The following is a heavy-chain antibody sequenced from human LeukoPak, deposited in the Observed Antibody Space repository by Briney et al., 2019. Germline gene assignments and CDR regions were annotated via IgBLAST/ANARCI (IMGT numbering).Heavy chain of an antibody. J-gene: IGHJ4*02. Sequence: SETLSLTCTVSGGSISSYYWSWIRQPPGKGLEWIGYIYYSGSTNYNPSLKSRVTISVDTSKNQFSLKLSSVTAADTAVYYCARDRGSGWYSNFDYWGQGTLVTVSS. CDR3: ARDRGSGWYSNFDY. D-gene: IGHD6-19*01. V-gene: IGHV4-59*12. CDR2: IYYSGST. CDR1: GGSISSYY.